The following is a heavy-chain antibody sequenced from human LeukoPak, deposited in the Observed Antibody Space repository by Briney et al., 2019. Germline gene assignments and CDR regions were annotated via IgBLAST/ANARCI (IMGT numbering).Heavy chain of an antibody. CDR1: GLTFSSHW. CDR3: ARDDYYYYYGMDV. J-gene: IGHJ6*02. Sequence: GGSLRLSCAASGLTFSSHWMHWVRQAPGKGLVWVSRITNDGSSTTYADSVKGRFTISRDNAKNMLYLQVNSLRAEDTAVYYCARDDYYYYYGMDVWGQGTTVTVSS. V-gene: IGHV3-74*01. CDR2: ITNDGSST.